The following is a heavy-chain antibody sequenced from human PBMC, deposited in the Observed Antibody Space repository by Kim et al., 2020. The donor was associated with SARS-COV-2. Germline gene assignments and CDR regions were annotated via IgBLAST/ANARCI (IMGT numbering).Heavy chain of an antibody. D-gene: IGHD3-22*01. J-gene: IGHJ6*02. CDR2: IYYSGST. V-gene: IGHV4-59*01. Sequence: SETLSLTCTVSGGSISSYYWSWIRQPPGKGLEWIGYIYYSGSTNYNPSLKSRVTISVDTSKNQFSLKLSSVTAADTAVYYCARAHYYDSSLSVWGQGTTVTVSS. CDR3: ARAHYYDSSLSV. CDR1: GGSISSYY.